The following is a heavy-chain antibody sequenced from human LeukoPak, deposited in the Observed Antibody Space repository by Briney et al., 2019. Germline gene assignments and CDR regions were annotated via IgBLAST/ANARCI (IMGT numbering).Heavy chain of an antibody. CDR3: ARASGAARRDHFDP. V-gene: IGHV4-38-2*01. CDR1: GYSNSSGYY. CDR2: IYHSGST. J-gene: IGHJ5*02. Sequence: KPSETLSLTCAVSGYSNSSGYYWGWIRQPPGKGLEWIGSIYHSGSTYYNPSLKSRVTISVDTSKNQFSLKLSSVTAADTAVYYCARASGAARRDHFDPWGQGTLVTVSS. D-gene: IGHD6-6*01.